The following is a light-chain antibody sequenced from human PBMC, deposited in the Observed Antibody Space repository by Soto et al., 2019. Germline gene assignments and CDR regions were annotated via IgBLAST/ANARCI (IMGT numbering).Light chain of an antibody. J-gene: IGLJ3*02. CDR2: EVS. CDR1: SSDVGDYNY. V-gene: IGLV2-14*01. CDR3: SSYTSSNTWV. Sequence: QSALTQPASVSGSPGQSITISCTGTSSDVGDYNYVSWYQHHPGEVPKLMLYEVSHRPSGVSNRFSGSKSGDTASLTISGLQAEDEADYYCSSYTSSNTWVFGGGTKLTVL.